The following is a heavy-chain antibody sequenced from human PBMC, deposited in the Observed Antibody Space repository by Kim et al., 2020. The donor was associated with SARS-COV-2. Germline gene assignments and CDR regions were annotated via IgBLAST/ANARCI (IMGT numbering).Heavy chain of an antibody. CDR3: AKVIVDGGNSDY. Sequence: HADSGGGRFTISRDKLKNTLDLQMNGLRAEDTAVYYCAKVIVDGGNSDYWGQGTLVTVSS. V-gene: IGHV3-23*01. J-gene: IGHJ4*02. D-gene: IGHD2-15*01.